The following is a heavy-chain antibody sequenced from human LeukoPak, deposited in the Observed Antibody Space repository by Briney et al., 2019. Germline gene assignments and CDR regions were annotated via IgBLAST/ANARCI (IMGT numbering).Heavy chain of an antibody. Sequence: ASVTVSCKASGYTFTGYYLHWVRQAPGQGLEWMGWINPNSGDTNYAQNFQGRVTMPWDTSISTAYMELSRLRSDDTAVYYCARGGFDYWGQGTLVTVSS. CDR3: ARGGFDY. CDR2: INPNSGDT. J-gene: IGHJ4*02. CDR1: GYTFTGYY. V-gene: IGHV1-2*02.